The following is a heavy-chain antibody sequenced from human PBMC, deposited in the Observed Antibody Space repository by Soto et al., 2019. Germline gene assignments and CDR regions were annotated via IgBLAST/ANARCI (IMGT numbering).Heavy chain of an antibody. CDR2: IYYSGTT. V-gene: IGHV4-31*11. J-gene: IGHJ5*02. CDR1: GGSISSGGYY. D-gene: IGHD4-4*01. CDR3: ARGLGLEVTVRWFDP. Sequence: QVQLQESGPGLVKPSQTLSLTCAVSGGSISSGGYYWSWIRQHPAKGLEWIGYIYYSGTTYYNPSLKSRVTISADTSNNQFSLKLSSVTAADTPVYYCARGLGLEVTVRWFDPWGQGILVTVSS.